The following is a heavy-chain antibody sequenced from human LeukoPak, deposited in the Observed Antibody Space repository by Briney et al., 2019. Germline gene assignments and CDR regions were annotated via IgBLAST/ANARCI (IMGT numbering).Heavy chain of an antibody. J-gene: IGHJ3*02. D-gene: IGHD6-13*01. Sequence: GSLRLSCATSGFTFSNYWMSWVRQALGKGLEWVANIKQDGSEKYYVDSVKGRFTTSRDNAKNSLHLQMNSLRAEDTAVYYCARWGTYSSSWLGTFDIWGQGTMVTVSS. CDR3: ARWGTYSSSWLGTFDI. CDR1: GFTFSNYW. CDR2: IKQDGSEK. V-gene: IGHV3-7*05.